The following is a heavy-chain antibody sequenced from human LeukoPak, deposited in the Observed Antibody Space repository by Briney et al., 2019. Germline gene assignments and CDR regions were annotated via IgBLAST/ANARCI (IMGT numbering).Heavy chain of an antibody. CDR1: GFTFSSYG. CDR3: AKDLQRGPLSRLFDP. Sequence: GAPRLSCAASGFTFSSYGMSWGRQAPGKGLEWVSALRGRGGSTYYADSVKGRFTISRDNSKNTLYLQMNSLRAEGTAVYYCAKDLQRGPLSRLFDPWGQGTLVTVSS. V-gene: IGHV3-23*01. CDR2: LRGRGGST. D-gene: IGHD4-11*01. J-gene: IGHJ5*02.